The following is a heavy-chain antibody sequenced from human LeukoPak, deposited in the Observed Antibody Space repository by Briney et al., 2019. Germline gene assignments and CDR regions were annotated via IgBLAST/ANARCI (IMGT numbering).Heavy chain of an antibody. D-gene: IGHD6-13*01. CDR2: MSFDGNSK. Sequence: GGSLRLSCAASGFTFSSYSMNWVRQAPGKGLEWVAVMSFDGNSKYYADSVKGRFTISRDNSKNTLYLQMNSLRAEDTAVYYCAKDWAPSSSPLYYYYYMDVWGKGTTVTVSS. CDR1: GFTFSSYS. J-gene: IGHJ6*03. CDR3: AKDWAPSSSPLYYYYYMDV. V-gene: IGHV3-30*18.